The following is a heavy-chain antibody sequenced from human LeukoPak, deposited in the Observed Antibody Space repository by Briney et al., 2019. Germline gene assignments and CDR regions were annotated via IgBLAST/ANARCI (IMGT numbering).Heavy chain of an antibody. Sequence: PSETLSLTCAVYGGSFSGYYWSWIRRPPGKGLEWIGEINHSGSTNYNPSLKSRVTISVDTSKNQFSLKLSSVTAADTAVYYCARVRMVRVFDYWGQGTLVTVSS. CDR1: GGSFSGYY. CDR3: ARVRMVRVFDY. V-gene: IGHV4-34*01. J-gene: IGHJ4*02. CDR2: INHSGST. D-gene: IGHD3-10*01.